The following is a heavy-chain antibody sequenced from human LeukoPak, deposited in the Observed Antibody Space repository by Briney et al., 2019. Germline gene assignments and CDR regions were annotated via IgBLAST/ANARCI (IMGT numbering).Heavy chain of an antibody. D-gene: IGHD3-10*01. Sequence: PSETLSLTCTVSGGSISRYYWSWIRQPPGKALEWLGYIHYRGTTNYNPSLKSRVTISVDTSKNQFSLKLSSVTAADTAVYYCARERFGVFDPWGQGTLVTVSS. CDR1: GGSISRYY. CDR3: ARERFGVFDP. J-gene: IGHJ5*02. V-gene: IGHV4-59*01. CDR2: IHYRGTT.